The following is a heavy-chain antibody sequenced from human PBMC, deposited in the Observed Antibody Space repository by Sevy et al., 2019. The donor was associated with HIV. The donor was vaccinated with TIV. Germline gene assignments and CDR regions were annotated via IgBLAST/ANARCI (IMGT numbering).Heavy chain of an antibody. CDR1: GNSLGSDDYY. Sequence: SETLSLTCSVSGNSLGSDDYYWSWVRQPPGKGLEWIAYFFHSDSPKYRPSLKSRLTISSDTSKNLFSLKVTSVTAADSAVYYCARSQNVDSAPSDYWGQGTPVTVSS. J-gene: IGHJ4*02. D-gene: IGHD5-18*01. V-gene: IGHV4-30-4*08. CDR2: FFHSDSP. CDR3: ARSQNVDSAPSDY.